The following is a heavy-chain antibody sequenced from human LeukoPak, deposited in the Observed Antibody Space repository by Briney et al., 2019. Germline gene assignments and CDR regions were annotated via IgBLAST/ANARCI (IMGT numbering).Heavy chain of an antibody. CDR3: ARSPFDSDVGATDDH. J-gene: IGHJ4*02. V-gene: IGHV3-23*01. Sequence: PGGSLRLSCAASGFTFSNYWMSWVRQAPGEGLEWVSSISRSGGITYHADFVKGRFTISRDNFKNTLHLQMNSLRAEDTAVYYCARSPFDSDVGATDDHWGQGTLVTVSS. CDR2: ISRSGGIT. D-gene: IGHD1-26*01. CDR1: GFTFSNYW.